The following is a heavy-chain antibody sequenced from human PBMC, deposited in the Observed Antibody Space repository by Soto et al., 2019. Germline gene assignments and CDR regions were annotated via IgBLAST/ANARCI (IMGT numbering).Heavy chain of an antibody. CDR3: TTPNISDYY. D-gene: IGHD3-22*01. CDR1: GFTFSSYG. CDR2: IKAKSDGGTT. V-gene: IGHV3-15*05. J-gene: IGHJ4*02. Sequence: GGSLRLSCAASGFTFSSYGMHWVRQAPGKGLEWVGRIKAKSDGGTTDYAAPLKGRFTISRDDSKNTLYLQMSSLKIEDTAVYFCTTPNISDYYWGQGALVTVSS.